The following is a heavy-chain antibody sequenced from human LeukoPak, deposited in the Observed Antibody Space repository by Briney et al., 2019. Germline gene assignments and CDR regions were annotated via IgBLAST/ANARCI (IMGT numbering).Heavy chain of an antibody. CDR3: ARGRVGTMVRGVANRDYYYYGMDV. Sequence: SETLSLTCTVSGGSISSHYWSWIRQPPGKGLEWIGYIYYSGSTNYNPSLKSRVTISVDTSKNQLSLKMSSVTAADTAVYYCARGRVGTMVRGVANRDYYYYGMDVWGQGTTVTVSS. V-gene: IGHV4-59*11. CDR1: GGSISSHY. D-gene: IGHD3-10*01. J-gene: IGHJ6*02. CDR2: IYYSGST.